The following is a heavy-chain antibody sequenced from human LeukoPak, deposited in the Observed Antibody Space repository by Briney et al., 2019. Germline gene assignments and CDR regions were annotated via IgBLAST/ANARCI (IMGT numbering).Heavy chain of an antibody. D-gene: IGHD3-3*01. V-gene: IGHV3-21*01. CDR2: ISSSSSYI. Sequence: GGSLRLSCAASGFTFSSHSMNWVRQAPGKGLEWVSSISSSSSYIYYAGSVKGRFTISRDNAKNSLYLQMNSLRAEDTAVYYCARDLNFWSSYSTRGFDYWGQGTLVTVSS. CDR3: ARDLNFWSSYSTRGFDY. J-gene: IGHJ4*02. CDR1: GFTFSSHS.